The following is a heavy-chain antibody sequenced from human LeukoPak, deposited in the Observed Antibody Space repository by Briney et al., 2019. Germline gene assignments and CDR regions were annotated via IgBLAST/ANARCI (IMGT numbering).Heavy chain of an antibody. CDR3: ARGHVGATDFDY. CDR1: GYTFTGYY. Sequence: ASVKVSCKASGYTFTGYYMHWVRQAPGQGPEWMGWINPNSGGTNYAQKFQGRVTMTRDMSINTAYMELSRLRSDDTAAYYCARGHVGATDFDYWGQGTLVTVSS. J-gene: IGHJ4*02. D-gene: IGHD1-26*01. V-gene: IGHV1-2*02. CDR2: INPNSGGT.